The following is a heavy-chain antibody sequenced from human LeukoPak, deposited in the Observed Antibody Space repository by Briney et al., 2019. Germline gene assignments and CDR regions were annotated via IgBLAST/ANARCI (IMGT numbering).Heavy chain of an antibody. Sequence: ASVKVSCKASRYTFTSYYMHWVRQAPGQGLEWMGIINPSGGSTNYAQKFQGRVTMTRDMSTSTDYMELSSLRSEDTAVYYCARDNSVEDTAWWFDPWGQGTLVTVSS. V-gene: IGHV1-46*01. CDR2: INPSGGST. CDR3: ARDNSVEDTAWWFDP. CDR1: RYTFTSYY. D-gene: IGHD4-23*01. J-gene: IGHJ5*02.